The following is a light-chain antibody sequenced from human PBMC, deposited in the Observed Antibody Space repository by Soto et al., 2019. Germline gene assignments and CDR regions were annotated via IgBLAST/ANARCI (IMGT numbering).Light chain of an antibody. Sequence: IVMTQSPLSLSVTPGEAASISCMSSARLLHKNGYNYVDWYMQKPGQSPQLLIYLGSNPASGVPDRFSGSGSDTYFTLEISRVEADDVGVYFCMQPLENFRTFGQGTKVEIK. V-gene: IGKV2-28*01. J-gene: IGKJ1*01. CDR2: LGS. CDR1: ARLLHKNGYNY. CDR3: MQPLENFRT.